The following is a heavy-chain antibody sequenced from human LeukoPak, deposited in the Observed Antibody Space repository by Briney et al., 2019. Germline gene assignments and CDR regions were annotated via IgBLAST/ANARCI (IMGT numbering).Heavy chain of an antibody. D-gene: IGHD3-10*01. V-gene: IGHV3-66*01. CDR1: GFIVSDPY. CDR2: IYSEGNT. CDR3: AREGARYYGSGRFYGMDV. J-gene: IGHJ6*02. Sequence: PGGSLRLSCAASGFIVSDPYLSWVRQVPGKGLEWVSLIYSEGNTFYADSVKGRFTISRDTSKNTLYPQMNSLRVEDTAVYYCAREGARYYGSGRFYGMDVWGQGTTVTVSS.